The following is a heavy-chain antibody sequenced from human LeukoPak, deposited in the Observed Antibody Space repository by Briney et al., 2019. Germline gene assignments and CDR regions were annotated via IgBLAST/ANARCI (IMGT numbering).Heavy chain of an antibody. V-gene: IGHV1-69*06. CDR2: IIPIFGTA. CDR3: ARAKGSFGPDY. D-gene: IGHD1-26*01. Sequence: SVKVSCKASGGTFSSYAISWVRQAPGQGLEWMGGIIPIFGTANYAQKFQGRVTMAWNTSISTSYMELSSLRSDDTAVYYCARAKGSFGPDYWGQGTLVTVSS. CDR1: GGTFSSYA. J-gene: IGHJ4*02.